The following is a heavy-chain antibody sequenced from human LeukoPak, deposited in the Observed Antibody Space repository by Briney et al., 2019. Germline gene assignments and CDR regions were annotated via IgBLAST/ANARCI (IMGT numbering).Heavy chain of an antibody. CDR2: IKPDGSEK. CDR1: GLTFSSYW. J-gene: IGHJ4*02. CDR3: ARDDYGWGSHPY. Sequence: GSLRLSRAGSGLTFSSYWMTWVRQAPGKGLGWVANIKPDGSEKAYVDSVKGRFTISRDNAKNSLYLQMNSLRVEDTAVYYCARDDYGWGSHPYWGQGTLVTVSS. V-gene: IGHV3-7*04. D-gene: IGHD3-10*01.